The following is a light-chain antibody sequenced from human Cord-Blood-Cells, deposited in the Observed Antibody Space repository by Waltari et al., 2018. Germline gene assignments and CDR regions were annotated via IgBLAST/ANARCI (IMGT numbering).Light chain of an antibody. J-gene: IGKJ2*01. CDR1: QSISSY. CDR2: AAS. Sequence: DIQLTQPPSSLSASVGERVTITCRASQSISSYLNWYQQKPGKAPKLLIYAASSLQSGVPSRFSGSGSGTDFTLTISSLQHEDFATYYCQQSYSTLYTFGQGTKLEIK. CDR3: QQSYSTLYT. V-gene: IGKV1-39*01.